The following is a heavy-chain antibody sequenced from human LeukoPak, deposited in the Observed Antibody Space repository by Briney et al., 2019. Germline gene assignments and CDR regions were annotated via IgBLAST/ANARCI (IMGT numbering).Heavy chain of an antibody. D-gene: IGHD3-10*01. CDR1: GYTSTSYD. V-gene: IGHV1-8*03. CDR2: MNPNSGNT. CDR3: ARGGVLLWFGELRTDNWFDP. Sequence: ASVKVSCKASGYTSTSYDINWVRQATGQGLEWMGWMNPNSGNTGYAQKFQGRVTITRNTSISTAYMELSSLRSEDTAVYYCARGGVLLWFGELRTDNWFDPWGQGTLVTVSS. J-gene: IGHJ5*02.